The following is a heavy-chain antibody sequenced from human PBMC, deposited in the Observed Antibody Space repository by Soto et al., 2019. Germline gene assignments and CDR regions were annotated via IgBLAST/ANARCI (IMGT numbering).Heavy chain of an antibody. V-gene: IGHV3-23*01. D-gene: IGHD2-21*01. CDR2: ISGNGGSK. J-gene: IGHJ4*02. Sequence: EVQLLESGGGLVQPGGSLRLSCAASGFTFSSCAMGWVRQAPGKGLEWVSGISGNGGSKYAEDAVKGRFTISRNTSKKPLLQKKDRRGAEGAANYYGAKGVGDSYDCFDFWGQGTLVTVSS. CDR1: GFTFSSCA. CDR3: AKGVGDSYDCFDF.